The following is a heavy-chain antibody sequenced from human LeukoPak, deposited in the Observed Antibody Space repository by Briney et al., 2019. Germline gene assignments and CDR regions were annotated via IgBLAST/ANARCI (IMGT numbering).Heavy chain of an antibody. J-gene: IGHJ4*02. V-gene: IGHV3-21*01. CDR3: SRDPTYYLRYGYFDY. D-gene: IGHD1-26*01. Sequence: SVKGRFTISRDNAKNSLYLQMNSLRAEDTAAYYCSRDPTYYLRYGYFDYWGQGALVTVSS.